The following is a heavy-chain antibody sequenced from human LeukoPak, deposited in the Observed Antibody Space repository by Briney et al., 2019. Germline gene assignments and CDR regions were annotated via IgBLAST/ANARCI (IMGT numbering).Heavy chain of an antibody. CDR3: AREKSRYKYGYNY. D-gene: IGHD5-18*01. CDR2: ISAYNGNT. J-gene: IGHJ4*02. Sequence: ASVKVSCKASGYNFISYDMNWVRQAPGQGLEWMGWISAYNGNTNYAQKLQGRVTMTTDTSTSTAYMELRSLRSDDTAVYYCAREKSRYKYGYNYWGEGPLVTVSS. CDR1: GYNFISYD. V-gene: IGHV1-18*01.